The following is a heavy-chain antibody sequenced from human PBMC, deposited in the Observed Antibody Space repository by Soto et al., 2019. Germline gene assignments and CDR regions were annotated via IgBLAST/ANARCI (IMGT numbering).Heavy chain of an antibody. CDR2: IKQDGSEK. CDR1: GFAFSIYW. Sequence: QSGGSLRLSCAASGFAFSIYWMSWVRQSPGKGLEWVANIKQDGSEKYYVDSVKGRFTISRDNAKNSLYLQMNSLRAEDKAVYYCARDLIEEDAMDVWGQGTTVTVSS. J-gene: IGHJ6*02. V-gene: IGHV3-7*01. D-gene: IGHD2-8*01. CDR3: ARDLIEEDAMDV.